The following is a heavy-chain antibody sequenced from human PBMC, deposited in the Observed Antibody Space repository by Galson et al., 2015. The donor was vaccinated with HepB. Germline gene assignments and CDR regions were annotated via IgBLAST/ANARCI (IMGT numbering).Heavy chain of an antibody. V-gene: IGHV1-69*04. D-gene: IGHD2-2*01. CDR1: GYTFTSYD. Sequence: SCKASGYTFTSYDINWVRQATGQGLEWMGRIIPILGIANYAQKFQGRVTITADKSTSTAYMELSSLRSEDTAVYYCARVSSTNFDYWGQGTLVTVSS. CDR3: ARVSSTNFDY. J-gene: IGHJ4*02. CDR2: IIPILGIA.